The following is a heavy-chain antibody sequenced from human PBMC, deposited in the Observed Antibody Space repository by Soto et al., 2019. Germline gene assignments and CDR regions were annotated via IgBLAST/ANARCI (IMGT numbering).Heavy chain of an antibody. V-gene: IGHV4-39*02. CDR2: IYYSGST. CDR3: ERVWYSSSWYY. CDR1: GGSISRSSYY. D-gene: IGHD6-13*01. Sequence: QLQLQESGPGLVKPSETLSLTCTVSGGSISRSSYYWGWIRQPPGKGLEWIGSIYYSGSTYYKTSLKSRVTTYVDTSRNHFSLKLSSVTAADTAVYYWERVWYSSSWYYWGQGTLVTVSA. J-gene: IGHJ4*02.